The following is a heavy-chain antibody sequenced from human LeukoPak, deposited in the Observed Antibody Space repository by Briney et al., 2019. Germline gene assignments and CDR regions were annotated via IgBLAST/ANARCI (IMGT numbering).Heavy chain of an antibody. CDR2: INHSGST. D-gene: IGHD3-22*01. CDR1: GGSISSSSYY. J-gene: IGHJ4*02. CDR3: ARATMIVAIYYFDY. V-gene: IGHV4-39*07. Sequence: SETLSLTCTVSGGSISSSSYYWGWIRQPPGKGLEWIGEINHSGSTNYNPSLKSRVTISVDTSKNQFSLKLSSVTAADTAVYYCARATMIVAIYYFDYWGQGTLVTVSS.